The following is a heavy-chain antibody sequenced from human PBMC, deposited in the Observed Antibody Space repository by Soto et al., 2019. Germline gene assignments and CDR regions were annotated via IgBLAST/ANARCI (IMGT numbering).Heavy chain of an antibody. CDR3: ARQAVAGPFDYYYYGMDV. CDR2: IYPGDSDT. Sequence: PGESLKISCKGSGYSFTSYWIGWVRQMPGKGLEWMGIIYPGDSDTRYSPSFQGQVTISADKSISTAYLQWSSLKASDTAMYYCARQAVAGPFDYYYYGMDVWGQGTTVTVSS. D-gene: IGHD6-19*01. V-gene: IGHV5-51*01. CDR1: GYSFTSYW. J-gene: IGHJ6*02.